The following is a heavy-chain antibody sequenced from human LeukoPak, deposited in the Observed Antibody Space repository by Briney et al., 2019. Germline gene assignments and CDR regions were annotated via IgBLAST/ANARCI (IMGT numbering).Heavy chain of an antibody. CDR1: GFTFGDNA. Sequence: PGGSLRLSCTGSGFTFGDNAMSWVRQAPGKGLEGVGFIRNRAYGGTTEYAASVKGRFTISRYDSKSIAYLQMNSLKTEDTAVYYCLRHYSRWGQGTLVTVSS. V-gene: IGHV3-49*04. CDR2: IRNRAYGGTT. D-gene: IGHD6-13*01. CDR3: LRHYSR. J-gene: IGHJ4*02.